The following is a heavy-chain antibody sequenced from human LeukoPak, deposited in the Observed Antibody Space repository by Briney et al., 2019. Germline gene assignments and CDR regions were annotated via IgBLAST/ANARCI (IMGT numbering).Heavy chain of an antibody. J-gene: IGHJ4*02. CDR2: ISGYNDNT. V-gene: IGHV1-18*01. CDR3: ARDGTSTDDY. CDR1: GYTFTGFG. D-gene: IGHD1-7*01. Sequence: ASVKVSCKASGYTFTGFGINWARQAPGQGLEWMGWISGYNDNTHYAKKFQGRVTLTTDTPTSTAYMELRSLRSDDTAVYYCARDGTSTDDYWGQGTLVTVSS.